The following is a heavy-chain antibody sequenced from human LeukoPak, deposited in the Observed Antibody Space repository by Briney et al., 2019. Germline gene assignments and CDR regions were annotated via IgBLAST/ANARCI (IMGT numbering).Heavy chain of an antibody. CDR2: IYYSGST. J-gene: IGHJ4*02. CDR3: TRDSAKYYGSANYYSLDY. V-gene: IGHV4-39*07. Sequence: SETLSLTCTVSGGSIRSSTYYWGWIRQPPGKGLEWIGSIYYSGSTYYNPSLKSRLTMSVDTSKNQFSLKLNSVTAADTAVYYCTRDSAKYYGSANYYSLDYWGQGTLVTVSS. D-gene: IGHD3-10*01. CDR1: GGSIRSSTYY.